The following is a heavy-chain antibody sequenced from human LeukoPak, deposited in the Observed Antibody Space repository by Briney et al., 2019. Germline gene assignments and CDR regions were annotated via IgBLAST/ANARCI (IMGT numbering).Heavy chain of an antibody. V-gene: IGHV4-34*01. CDR1: GGSFSGYF. Sequence: PSETLSLTCAVYGGSFSGYFWTWIRQSPGKGLEWIGEINHSGNTYYNPSLKSRVAISVDTSNNQFSLILRSVTAADTAVYYCARGQFQRDYWGQGTLVTVSS. J-gene: IGHJ4*02. CDR2: INHSGNT. CDR3: ARGQFQRDY.